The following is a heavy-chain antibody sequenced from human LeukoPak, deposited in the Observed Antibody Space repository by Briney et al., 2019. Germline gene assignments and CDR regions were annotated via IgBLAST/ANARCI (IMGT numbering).Heavy chain of an antibody. CDR3: ARVAGDPIYYYYYMDV. V-gene: IGHV4-34*01. CDR1: GGSFSGYY. Sequence: SETLSLTCAVYGGSFSGYYWRWIRQSPGKGLEWIGETNDSGSTNYDPSLKSRVTKSVDTSKNQISLKLTSVTAADTAVYYCARVAGDPIYYYYYMDVWGKGTTVTVSS. J-gene: IGHJ6*03. CDR2: TNDSGST. D-gene: IGHD7-27*01.